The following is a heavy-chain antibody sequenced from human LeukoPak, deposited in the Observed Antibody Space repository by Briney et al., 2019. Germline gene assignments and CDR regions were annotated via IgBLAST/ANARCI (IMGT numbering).Heavy chain of an antibody. Sequence: GGTLRLSCAASGFTFSSYGMSWVRQAPGKGLEWVANIKQDGSEKYYVDSVKGRFTISRDNAKNSLYLQMNSLRAEDTAVYYCARGGYNWNDEDAFDIWGQGTMVTVSS. CDR1: GFTFSSYG. J-gene: IGHJ3*02. V-gene: IGHV3-7*01. D-gene: IGHD1-1*01. CDR3: ARGGYNWNDEDAFDI. CDR2: IKQDGSEK.